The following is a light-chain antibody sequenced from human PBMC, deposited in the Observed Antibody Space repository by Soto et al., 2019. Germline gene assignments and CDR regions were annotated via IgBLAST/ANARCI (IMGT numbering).Light chain of an antibody. CDR1: NSDVGSYNL. CDR2: EGS. J-gene: IGLJ2*01. Sequence: QSALTQPASVSGSPGQSITISCTGTNSDVGSYNLVSWYQQHPGKAPKLMIYEGSKRPSGVSNRFSGSKSGNTASLTISGLQAEDEADYYCCSYAGSSTFLFGGGTKLTVL. CDR3: CSYAGSSTFL. V-gene: IGLV2-23*03.